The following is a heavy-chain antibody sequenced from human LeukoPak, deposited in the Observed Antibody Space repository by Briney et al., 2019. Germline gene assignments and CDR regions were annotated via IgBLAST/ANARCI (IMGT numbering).Heavy chain of an antibody. CDR1: GGSLSSGGSY. CDR2: IYYSGST. V-gene: IGHV4-31*03. CDR3: ARVCEEYYYDGSGGSGGYYFDY. D-gene: IGHD3-22*01. Sequence: SETLSLTCTVSGGSLSSGGSYWSWLRHHPGKGLEWLGYIYYSGSTYYNPSLKSRVTISVDTSKNQVSLKLSSVTAADTAVYYCARVCEEYYYDGSGGSGGYYFDYWGQGTLVTVSS. J-gene: IGHJ4*02.